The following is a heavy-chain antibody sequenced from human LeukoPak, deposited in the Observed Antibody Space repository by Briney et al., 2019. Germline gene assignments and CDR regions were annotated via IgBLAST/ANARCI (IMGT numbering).Heavy chain of an antibody. CDR3: ARDGYDSSGYPIDY. Sequence: WASVKVSCKASGGTFSSYAISWVRQAPGQGLEWMGGIIPIFGTANYAQKFQGRVTITADESTSTAYMELRSLRSDDTAVYYCARDGYDSSGYPIDYWGQGTLVTVSS. CDR1: GGTFSSYA. CDR2: IIPIFGTA. J-gene: IGHJ4*02. D-gene: IGHD3-22*01. V-gene: IGHV1-69*13.